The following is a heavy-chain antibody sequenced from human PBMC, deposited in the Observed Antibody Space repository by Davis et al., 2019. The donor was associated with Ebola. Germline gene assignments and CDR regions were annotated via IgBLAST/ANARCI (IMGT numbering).Heavy chain of an antibody. CDR2: IYSGGST. CDR3: TRVNAVTGYSRFDS. Sequence: GGSLRLSCAASGFTVSSNYMSWVRQAPGKGLEWVSVIYSGGSTYYADSVKGRFTISRDNARNLVYVQMNSLRAEDTALYHCTRVNAVTGYSRFDSWGQGTLVTVSS. D-gene: IGHD3-9*01. J-gene: IGHJ5*01. CDR1: GFTVSSNY. V-gene: IGHV3-53*01.